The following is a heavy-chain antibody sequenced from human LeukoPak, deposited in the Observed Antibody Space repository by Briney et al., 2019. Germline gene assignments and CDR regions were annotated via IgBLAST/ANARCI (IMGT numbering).Heavy chain of an antibody. CDR2: ISISGDIR. D-gene: IGHD1-14*01. CDR1: GFNFNGYN. J-gene: IGHJ3*02. Sequence: PGGSLRLSCMGSGFNFNGYNMNWVRQAAGKGLEWIAYISISGDIRYYTDSVRGRFTISRDNAKNSLYLQMSSLRVDDTAVYYYGRLPTLQNQAKHTSWDASDMWGRGTMITVSA. V-gene: IGHV3-48*01. CDR3: GRLPTLQNQAKHTSWDASDM.